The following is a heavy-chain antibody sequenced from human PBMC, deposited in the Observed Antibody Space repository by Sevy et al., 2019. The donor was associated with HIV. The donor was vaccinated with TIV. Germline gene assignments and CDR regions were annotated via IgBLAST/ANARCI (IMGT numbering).Heavy chain of an antibody. CDR2: MSYDGREI. V-gene: IGHV3-30*03. CDR3: ARRDLNHQYLLDY. CDR1: GFTFNRYA. Sequence: GESLKISCAASGFTFNRYAMHWVRQAPGKGLEWLAYMSYDGREILYADSVRGRFTISRDNSKNKLFLEMTSLRPEDTAVYNCARRDLNHQYLLDYWGRGTQVTVSS. D-gene: IGHD2-2*02. J-gene: IGHJ4*02.